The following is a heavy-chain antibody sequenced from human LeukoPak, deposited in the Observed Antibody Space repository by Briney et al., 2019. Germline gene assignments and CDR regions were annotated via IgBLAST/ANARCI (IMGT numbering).Heavy chain of an antibody. D-gene: IGHD4-17*01. V-gene: IGHV3-53*01. CDR1: GFTVSSNY. CDR2: IYSGGST. CDR3: ARDGRYGDYTSDY. J-gene: IGHJ4*02. Sequence: GGSLRLSCAASGFTVSSNYMSWVRQAPGKGLEWVSVIYSGGSTYYADSVKGRFTISRDNSKNTLYLQMNSLRAEDTAVYYCARDGRYGDYTSDYWGQGTLVTVSS.